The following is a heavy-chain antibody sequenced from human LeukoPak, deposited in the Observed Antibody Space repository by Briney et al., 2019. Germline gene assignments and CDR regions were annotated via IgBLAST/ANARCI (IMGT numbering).Heavy chain of an antibody. CDR1: GFTFSNYA. CDR2: ISSRGDST. Sequence: TGGSLILSCAASGFTFSNYAMSWVRQAAGRGLEWVSTISSRGDSTHDADSVKGRFTISRDNSKNSLYLQMNSLRAEDTAVYYCAKEMITVIVVVMDAFDIWGQGTVVTVSS. J-gene: IGHJ3*02. CDR3: AKEMITVIVVVMDAFDI. D-gene: IGHD3-22*01. V-gene: IGHV3-23*01.